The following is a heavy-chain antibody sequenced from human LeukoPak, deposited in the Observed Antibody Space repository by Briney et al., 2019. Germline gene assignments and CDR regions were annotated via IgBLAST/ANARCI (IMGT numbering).Heavy chain of an antibody. D-gene: IGHD4-23*01. CDR1: GFTFSSYA. CDR2: IXYDXXNK. V-gene: IGHV3-30-3*01. CDR3: AKVGKLXSXXYFDY. J-gene: IGHJ4*02. Sequence: GGSLRLSCAASGFTFSSYAMHWVRQAPGKGLEWVAVIXYDXXNKYYADSVKGRFTISRDNSKNTLYLQMNSLRAEDTAVYYCAKVGKLXSXXYFDYWGQGTLVTVSS.